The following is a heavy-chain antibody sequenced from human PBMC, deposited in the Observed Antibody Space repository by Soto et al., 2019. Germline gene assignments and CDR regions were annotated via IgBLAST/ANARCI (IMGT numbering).Heavy chain of an antibody. CDR3: AEGGGSWGLFYP. V-gene: IGHV4-4*09. D-gene: IGHD2-15*01. Sequence: SETLSLTCTVSGGSISSNYWSWIRQPPGKGLEWIGNIYHSGGTNYNPSLKSRVTISVDTSKNHFSLKLNSVTAADTAVYYCAEGGGSWGLFYPCGQGTLVPVSS. J-gene: IGHJ5*02. CDR1: GGSISSNY. CDR2: IYHSGGT.